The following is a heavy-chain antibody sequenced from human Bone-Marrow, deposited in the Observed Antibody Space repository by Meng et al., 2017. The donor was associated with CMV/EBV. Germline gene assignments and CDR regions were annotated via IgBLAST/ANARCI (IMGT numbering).Heavy chain of an antibody. CDR1: GFTFSSYG. CDR3: AKFAVAATGTDFLAS. D-gene: IGHD6-13*01. Sequence: GESLKISCAASGFTFSSYGMTWVRQAPGTGLEWVSGISGSGRSTYYADSVKGRFTISRDNSRSTLSLQMNSLRAEDTAIYYCAKFAVAATGTDFLASWGQGTLVTVSS. J-gene: IGHJ4*02. V-gene: IGHV3-23*01. CDR2: ISGSGRST.